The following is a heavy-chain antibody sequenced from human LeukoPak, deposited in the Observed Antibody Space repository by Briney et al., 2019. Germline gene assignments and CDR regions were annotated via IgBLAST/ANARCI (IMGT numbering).Heavy chain of an antibody. CDR3: ASGREGYNPSDY. CDR2: ISGYNGNT. Sequence: ASVKVSCKASGYNFPSYGVSWVRQAPGQGLEWMGWISGYNGNTNYEQKYQGRVTLTTDISTSTAYMEVRSLRSDDTAVYYCASGREGYNPSDYWGQGTLVTVSS. V-gene: IGHV1-18*01. D-gene: IGHD5-24*01. CDR1: GYNFPSYG. J-gene: IGHJ4*02.